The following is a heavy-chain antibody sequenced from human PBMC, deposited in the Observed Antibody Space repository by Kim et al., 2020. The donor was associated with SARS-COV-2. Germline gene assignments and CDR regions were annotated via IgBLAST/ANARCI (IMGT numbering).Heavy chain of an antibody. D-gene: IGHD3-10*01. Sequence: GGSLRLSCAASGFTFSSYAMSWVRQAPGKGLEWVSAISGSGGSTYYADSVKGRFTISRDNSKNTLYLQMNSLRAEDTAVYYCAKDGDYYYGSGSYVGYFDYWGQGTLVTVSS. CDR3: AKDGDYYYGSGSYVGYFDY. V-gene: IGHV3-23*01. J-gene: IGHJ4*02. CDR1: GFTFSSYA. CDR2: ISGSGGST.